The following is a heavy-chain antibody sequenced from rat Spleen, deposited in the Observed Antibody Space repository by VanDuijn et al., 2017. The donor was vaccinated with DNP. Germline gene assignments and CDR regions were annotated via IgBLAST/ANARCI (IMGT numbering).Heavy chain of an antibody. V-gene: IGHV1-43*01. D-gene: IGHD1-12*02. J-gene: IGHJ2*01. CDR2: INTGSGGT. CDR1: GYTFTSYY. CDR3: ARPNYDGSYYYSYYFEY. Sequence: QVQLHQSGAELAKPGSSVKISCKASGYTFTSYYISWIKQTTGQGLECIGYINTGSGGTNYNEKFKGKATLTVDKSSSTAFMQLSSLTPDDSAVYYCARPNYDGSYYYSYYFEYWGQGVMVTVSS.